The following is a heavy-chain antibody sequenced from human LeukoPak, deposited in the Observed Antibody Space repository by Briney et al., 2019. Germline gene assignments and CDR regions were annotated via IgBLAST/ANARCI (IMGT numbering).Heavy chain of an antibody. Sequence: ASVKVSCTASGYTFTGYYMHWVRQAPGQGLEWMGWINPNSGGTNYAQKFQGRVTMTRDTSISTAYMELSRLRSDDTAVYYCARVKVIITSFDYWGQGTLVTVSS. CDR2: INPNSGGT. V-gene: IGHV1-2*02. CDR3: ARVKVIITSFDY. J-gene: IGHJ4*02. CDR1: GYTFTGYY. D-gene: IGHD3-10*01.